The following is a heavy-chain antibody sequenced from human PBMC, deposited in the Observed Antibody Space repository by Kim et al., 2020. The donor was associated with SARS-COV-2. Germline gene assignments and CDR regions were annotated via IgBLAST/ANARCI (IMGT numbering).Heavy chain of an antibody. J-gene: IGHJ6*02. D-gene: IGHD4-4*01. V-gene: IGHV4-59*01. CDR3: ARDGGDYSNLYYYYGMDV. Sequence: SETLSLTCTVSGGSISSYYWSWIRQPPGKGLEWIGYIYYSWSTNYNPSLKSRVTISVDTSKNQFSLKLSSVTAADTAVYYCARDGGDYSNLYYYYGMDVWGQGTTVTVSS. CDR2: IYYSWST. CDR1: GGSISSYY.